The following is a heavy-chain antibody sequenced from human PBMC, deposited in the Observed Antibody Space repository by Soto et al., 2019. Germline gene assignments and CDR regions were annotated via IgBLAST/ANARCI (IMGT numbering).Heavy chain of an antibody. J-gene: IGHJ2*01. D-gene: IGHD3-10*01. CDR2: IIPILGTA. CDR3: AWGLVRGRPSLRSFDF. CDR1: VGTFTSYA. Sequence: GPAVKVSCKASVGTFTSYAISWVRQAPGQGLEWMGRIIPILGTANYPQKFQGRVTITADKSTSTAYMELSSLRSEDTAVYYCAWGLVRGRPSLRSFDFWGRGTMGSVSS. V-gene: IGHV1-69*06.